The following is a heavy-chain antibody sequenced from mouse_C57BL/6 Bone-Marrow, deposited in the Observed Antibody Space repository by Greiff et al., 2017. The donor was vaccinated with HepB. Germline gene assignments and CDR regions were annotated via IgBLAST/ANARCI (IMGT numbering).Heavy chain of an antibody. CDR1: GYSITSGYY. D-gene: IGHD2-12*01. CDR3: ARERVRIEAMDY. J-gene: IGHJ4*01. Sequence: ESGPGLVKPSQSLSLTCSVTGYSITSGYYWNWIRQFPGNKLEWMGYISYDGSNNYNPSLKNRISITRDTSKNQFFLKLNSVTTEDTATYYCARERVRIEAMDYWGQGTSVTVSS. CDR2: ISYDGSN. V-gene: IGHV3-6*01.